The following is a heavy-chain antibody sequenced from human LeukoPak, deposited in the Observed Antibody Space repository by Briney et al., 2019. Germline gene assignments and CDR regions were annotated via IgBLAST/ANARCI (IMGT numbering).Heavy chain of an antibody. J-gene: IGHJ4*02. Sequence: SETLSLTCTVSGGSISSSSYYWGWIRQPPGKGLEWIGSIYYSGSTYYNPSLKSRVTISVDTSKNQFSLKLSSVTAADTAVYYCARQGSGSSLDYWGQGTLVTVSS. D-gene: IGHD3-10*01. V-gene: IGHV4-39*01. CDR1: GGSISSSSYY. CDR2: IYYSGST. CDR3: ARQGSGSSLDY.